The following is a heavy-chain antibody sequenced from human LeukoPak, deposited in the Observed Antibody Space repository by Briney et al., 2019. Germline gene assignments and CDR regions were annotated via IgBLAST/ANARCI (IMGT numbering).Heavy chain of an antibody. J-gene: IGHJ6*02. CDR1: GGSISSYY. Sequence: SETLSLTCTVSGGSISSYYWSWIRQPPGKGLEWTGYIYYSGSTNYNPSLKSRVTISVDTSKNQFSLKLSSVTAADTAVYYCARGSASYYYYYGMDVWGQGTTVTVSS. V-gene: IGHV4-59*01. CDR2: IYYSGST. CDR3: ARGSASYYYYYGMDV.